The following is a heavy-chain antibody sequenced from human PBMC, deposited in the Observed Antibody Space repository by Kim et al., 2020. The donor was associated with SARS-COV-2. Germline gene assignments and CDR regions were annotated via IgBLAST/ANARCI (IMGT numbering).Heavy chain of an antibody. V-gene: IGHV1-18*01. J-gene: IGHJ4*02. CDR3: ARTGGIAVFDY. Sequence: TNYAQKLQGRVTMTTDTSTSTAYMELRSLRSDDTAVYYCARTGGIAVFDYWGQGTLVTVSS. D-gene: IGHD6-19*01. CDR2: T.